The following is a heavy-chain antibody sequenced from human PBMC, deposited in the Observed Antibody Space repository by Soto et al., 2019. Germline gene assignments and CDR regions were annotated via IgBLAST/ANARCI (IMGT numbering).Heavy chain of an antibody. V-gene: IGHV4-30-4*01. J-gene: IGHJ4*02. CDR2: IYYSGST. CDR1: GGSISSGDYY. CDR3: ASAGITRPSRLWLPQPVRWFEY. D-gene: IGHD5-18*01. Sequence: PSETLSLTCTVSGGSISSGDYYWSWIRQPPGKGLEWIGYIYYSGSTYYNPSLKSRVTISVDTSKNQFSLKLSSLTAADTAVYYCASAGITRPSRLWLPQPVRWFEYWGQGTLVTVSS.